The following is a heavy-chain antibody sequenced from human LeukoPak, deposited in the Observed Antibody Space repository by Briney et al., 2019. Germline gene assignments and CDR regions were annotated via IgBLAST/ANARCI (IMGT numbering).Heavy chain of an antibody. CDR1: GGTFSSYA. D-gene: IGHD3-22*01. V-gene: IGHV1-69*10. J-gene: IGHJ3*02. Sequence: ASVKVSCKASGGTFSSYAISWVRQAPGQGLEWMGGIIPILGIANYAQKFQGRVTITADKSTSTAYMELSSLRSEDTAVYYCARDLGIVVVIGAFDIWGQGTMVTVSS. CDR2: IIPILGIA. CDR3: ARDLGIVVVIGAFDI.